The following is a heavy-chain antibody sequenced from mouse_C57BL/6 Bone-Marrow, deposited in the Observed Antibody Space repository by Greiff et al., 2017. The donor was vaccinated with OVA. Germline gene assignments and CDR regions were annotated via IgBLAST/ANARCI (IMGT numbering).Heavy chain of an antibody. Sequence: EVQGVESGGGLVKPGGSLKLSCAASGFTFSSYTMSWVRQTPEKRLEWVATISGGGGNTYYPDSVKGRFTISRDNAKNTLYLQMSSLRSEDTAWYYCARQNWDHFDYWGQGTTLTVSS. V-gene: IGHV5-9*01. CDR2: ISGGGGNT. J-gene: IGHJ2*01. CDR3: ARQNWDHFDY. CDR1: GFTFSSYT. D-gene: IGHD4-1*01.